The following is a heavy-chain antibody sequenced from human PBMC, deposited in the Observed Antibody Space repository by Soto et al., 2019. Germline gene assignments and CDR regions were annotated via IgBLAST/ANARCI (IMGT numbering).Heavy chain of an antibody. CDR3: ARLLDYDILTGSYEGDY. Sequence: EVQLVQSGAEVIKPGESLKISCKGSGYNFTNYWITWVRQMPGKGLDWMGRIDPSDSYTIYSPSFQGHVTISTDKSISTAYLQWGSLKASDTAMYYCARLLDYDILTGSYEGDYWGRGTLVTVSS. CDR1: GYNFTNYW. CDR2: IDPSDSYT. V-gene: IGHV5-10-1*01. D-gene: IGHD3-9*01. J-gene: IGHJ4*02.